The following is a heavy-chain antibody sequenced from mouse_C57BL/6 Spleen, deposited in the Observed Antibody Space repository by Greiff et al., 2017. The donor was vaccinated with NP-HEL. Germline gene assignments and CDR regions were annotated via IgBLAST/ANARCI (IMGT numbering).Heavy chain of an antibody. J-gene: IGHJ3*01. Sequence: QVQLKQSGPELVKPGASVKLSCKASGYTFTSYDINWVKQRPGQGLEWIGWIYPRDGSTKYNEKFKGKATLTVDTSSSTAYMELHSLTSEDSAVYFCARSYGYDGPWFAYWGQGTLVTVSA. CDR3: ARSYGYDGPWFAY. D-gene: IGHD2-2*01. V-gene: IGHV1-85*01. CDR2: IYPRDGST. CDR1: GYTFTSYD.